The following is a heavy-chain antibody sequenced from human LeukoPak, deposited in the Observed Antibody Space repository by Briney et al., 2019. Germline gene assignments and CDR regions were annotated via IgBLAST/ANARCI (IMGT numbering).Heavy chain of an antibody. CDR3: ARGHLQAVAGTIDY. J-gene: IGHJ4*02. D-gene: IGHD6-19*01. CDR1: GFTFSSYW. Sequence: GGSLRLSCAASGFTFSSYWMLWVRQAPGKGLVWVSRINSDGSSTSYADSVKGRFTISRDNAKNTLYLQMTSLSAEDTAVYYCARGHLQAVAGTIDYWGKGTLVTVSS. V-gene: IGHV3-74*01. CDR2: INSDGSST.